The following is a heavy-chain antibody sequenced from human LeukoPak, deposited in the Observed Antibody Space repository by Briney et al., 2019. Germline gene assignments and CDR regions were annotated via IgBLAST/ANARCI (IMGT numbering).Heavy chain of an antibody. CDR3: ARLDHGVGMDV. V-gene: IGHV3-48*03. CDR1: GFTFSTYE. D-gene: IGHD1-1*01. CDR2: ISSSGSTI. J-gene: IGHJ6*02. Sequence: GGSLRLSCAASGFTFSTYEMNWVRHAPGKGLEWVSYISSSGSTIYYADSVKGRFTISRDNAKNSLYLQMNSPRAEDTAVYYCARLDHGVGMDVWGQGTTVTVSS.